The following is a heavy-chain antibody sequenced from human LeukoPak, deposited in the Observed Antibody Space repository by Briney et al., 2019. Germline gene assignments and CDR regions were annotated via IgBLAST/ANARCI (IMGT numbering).Heavy chain of an antibody. CDR3: ARVSRIAAAESFDH. CDR2: ISSSGSTI. Sequence: QSGGSLRLSCAASGFTFSSYEMNWVRQAPGKGLEWVSYISSSGSTIYYADCVKGRFTISRDNAKNSLYLQMNSLRAEDTAVYYCARVSRIAAAESFDHWGQGTLVTVSS. D-gene: IGHD6-13*01. CDR1: GFTFSSYE. V-gene: IGHV3-48*03. J-gene: IGHJ4*02.